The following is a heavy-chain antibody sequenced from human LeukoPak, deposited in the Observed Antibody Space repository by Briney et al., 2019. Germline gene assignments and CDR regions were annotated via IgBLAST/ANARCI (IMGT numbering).Heavy chain of an antibody. Sequence: PGGSLRLSCAASGFTFSSYAMGWVRQAPGKGLEWVSAISGSGDTTYYADSVKGRFTISRDNSKNTLSLQMHSLRAEDTAVYYCARGQQWVNYWGQGTLVTVSS. CDR3: ARGQQWVNY. D-gene: IGHD6-19*01. J-gene: IGHJ4*02. CDR2: ISGSGDTT. V-gene: IGHV3-23*01. CDR1: GFTFSSYA.